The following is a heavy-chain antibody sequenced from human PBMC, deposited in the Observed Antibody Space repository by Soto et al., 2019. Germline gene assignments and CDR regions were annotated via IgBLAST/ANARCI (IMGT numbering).Heavy chain of an antibody. V-gene: IGHV4-31*03. CDR2: IYYSGST. D-gene: IGHD6-25*01. CDR3: AREGDSSAEFDY. J-gene: IGHJ4*01. CDR1: GGSISSGGYY. Sequence: TLSLTCTVSGGSISSGGYYWSWIRQHPGKGLEWIGYIYYSGSTYYNPSLKSRVTISVDTSKNQFSLKLSSVTAADTAVYYCAREGDSSAEFDYWGQEPWSPSPQ.